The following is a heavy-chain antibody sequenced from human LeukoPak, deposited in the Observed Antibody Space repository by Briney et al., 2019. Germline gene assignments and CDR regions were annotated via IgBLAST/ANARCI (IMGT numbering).Heavy chain of an antibody. D-gene: IGHD3-22*01. J-gene: IGHJ3*02. V-gene: IGHV1-2*04. CDR2: INPNSGGT. CDR1: GYTFTGYY. Sequence: ASVKVSCKASGYTFTGYYMHWVRQAPGQGLEWMGWINPNSGGTNYAQKFQGWVTMTRDTSISTAYMELSRLRSDDTAVYYCARDSYYYDSSGYPTGDDAFDIWGQGTMVTVSS. CDR3: ARDSYYYDSSGYPTGDDAFDI.